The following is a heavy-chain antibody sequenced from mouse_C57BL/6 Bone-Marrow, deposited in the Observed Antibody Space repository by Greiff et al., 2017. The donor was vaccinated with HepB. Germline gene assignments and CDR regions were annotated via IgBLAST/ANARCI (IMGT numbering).Heavy chain of an antibody. J-gene: IGHJ2*01. V-gene: IGHV1-81*01. Sequence: VKVVESGAELARPGASVKLSCKASGYTFTSYGISWVKQRTGQGLEWIGEIYPRSGNTYYNEKFKGKATLTADKSSSTAYMELRSLTSEDSAVYFCAREDYYGSNYFDYWGQGTTLTVSS. CDR1: GYTFTSYG. CDR2: IYPRSGNT. D-gene: IGHD1-1*01. CDR3: AREDYYGSNYFDY.